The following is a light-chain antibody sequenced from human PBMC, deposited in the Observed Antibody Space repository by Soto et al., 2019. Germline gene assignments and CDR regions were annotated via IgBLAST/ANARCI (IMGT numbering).Light chain of an antibody. CDR1: QSVNSN. Sequence: EIVMTQSPATLSVSPGERATLSCRASQSVNSNLAWYQQKPGQAPRLLIYRASTRATGIPARFSGSGSGTDFTLTISGLQSEDFAVYYCQQYNNWPRPFGQGTKVEIK. CDR3: QQYNNWPRP. V-gene: IGKV3-15*01. CDR2: RAS. J-gene: IGKJ1*01.